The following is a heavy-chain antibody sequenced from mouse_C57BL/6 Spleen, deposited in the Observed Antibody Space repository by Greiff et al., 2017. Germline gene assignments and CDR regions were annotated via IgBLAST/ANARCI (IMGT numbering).Heavy chain of an antibody. D-gene: IGHD1-1*01. J-gene: IGHJ1*03. CDR1: GYTFTSYW. CDR2: IHPNSGST. CDR3: ARGDDSSYWYFDV. Sequence: QVQLQQPGAELVKPGASVKLSCKASGYTFTSYWMHWVKQRPGQGLEWIGMIHPNSGSTNYNEKFKSKATLTVDKSSSTAYMQLSSLTSEDSAVYYCARGDDSSYWYFDVWGTRTTVTVSS. V-gene: IGHV1-64*01.